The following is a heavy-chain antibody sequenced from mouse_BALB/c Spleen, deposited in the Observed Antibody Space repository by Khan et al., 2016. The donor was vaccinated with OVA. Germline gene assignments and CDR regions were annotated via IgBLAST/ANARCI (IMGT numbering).Heavy chain of an antibody. Sequence: EVELVESGGGLVKPGGSLKLSCAASGFTFSSFTMSWVRQTPEKRLEWVASISSGGDNTYYPDSVKGRFTISRDNAKNNQYLQMSSLRSEDTALYYCARSNYGPFAYWGQGTLVTVSA. CDR3: ARSNYGPFAY. V-gene: IGHV5-9*03. J-gene: IGHJ3*01. D-gene: IGHD1-1*02. CDR2: ISSGGDNT. CDR1: GFTFSSFT.